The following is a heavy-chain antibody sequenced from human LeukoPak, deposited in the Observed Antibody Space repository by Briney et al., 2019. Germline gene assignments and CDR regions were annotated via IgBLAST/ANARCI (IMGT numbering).Heavy chain of an antibody. D-gene: IGHD1-26*01. V-gene: IGHV4-59*08. Sequence: SETLSLTCTVSGGSISTYSWTWIRQPPGKGLEWIGYIYYSGSTNYNPSLKSRVTISVDTSKNQFSLKLSSVTAADTAVYYCARHLDSGSYFNPARIDYWGQGTLVTISS. CDR1: GGSISTYS. J-gene: IGHJ4*02. CDR3: ARHLDSGSYFNPARIDY. CDR2: IYYSGST.